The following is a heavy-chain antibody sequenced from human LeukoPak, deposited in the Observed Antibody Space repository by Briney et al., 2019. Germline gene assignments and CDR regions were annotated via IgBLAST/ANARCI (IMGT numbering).Heavy chain of an antibody. V-gene: IGHV3-30-3*01. D-gene: IGHD3-22*01. CDR2: TSYDGTNK. CDR3: AKDRRSSGYSSRVDY. J-gene: IGHJ4*02. Sequence: GGSLRLSCAASGFTFSSHSMHWVRQAPGKGLEWVALTSYDGTNKYYADSVKGRFTISRDNSKNTLYLQMNSLRAEDTAVYYCAKDRRSSGYSSRVDYWGQGTLVTVSS. CDR1: GFTFSSHS.